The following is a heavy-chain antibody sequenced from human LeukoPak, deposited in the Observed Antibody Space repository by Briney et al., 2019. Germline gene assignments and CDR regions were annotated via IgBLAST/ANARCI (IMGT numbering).Heavy chain of an antibody. J-gene: IGHJ4*02. D-gene: IGHD6-13*01. CDR2: MNPNSGNT. CDR1: GYTFTSYD. CDR3: ASQGGQTGYVQNSASFDY. Sequence: GASVKVSCKASGYTFTSYDINWVRQATGQGLEWMGWMNPNSGNTGYAQKFQARVTMTRNTSISTAYMELSSLRSEDTAVYYCASQGGQTGYVQNSASFDYWRQGTLVTVSS. V-gene: IGHV1-8*01.